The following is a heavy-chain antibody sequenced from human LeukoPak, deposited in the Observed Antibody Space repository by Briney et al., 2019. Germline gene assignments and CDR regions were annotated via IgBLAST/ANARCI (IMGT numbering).Heavy chain of an antibody. CDR2: ISAYNGDT. J-gene: IGHJ4*02. CDR3: ASGGMITFGGVIVQPPDY. Sequence: ASVKVSCKASGYTFTSYGISWVRQAPGQGLEWMGWISAYNGDTNYAQKFQGRVTITADESTSTAYMELSSLRSEDTAVYYCASGGMITFGGVIVQPPDYWGQGTLVTVSS. V-gene: IGHV1-18*01. D-gene: IGHD3-16*02. CDR1: GYTFTSYG.